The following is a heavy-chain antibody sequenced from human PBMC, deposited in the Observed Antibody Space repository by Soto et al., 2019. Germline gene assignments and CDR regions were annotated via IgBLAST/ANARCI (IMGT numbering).Heavy chain of an antibody. CDR1: GYTFTRYY. D-gene: IGHD2-21*01. V-gene: IGHV1-46*01. Sequence: ASVKVSCKASGYTFTRYYMHWVRQAPGQGLEWMGIINASGGSTSYAQKFQGRVTMTRDTSTSTVYMEVSSLRSEDTAVYYCARAVAVRQPLNWFAPWGQGTLVTVSS. J-gene: IGHJ5*02. CDR3: ARAVAVRQPLNWFAP. CDR2: INASGGST.